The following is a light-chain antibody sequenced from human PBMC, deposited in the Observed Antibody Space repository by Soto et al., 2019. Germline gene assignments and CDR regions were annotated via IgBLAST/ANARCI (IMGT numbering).Light chain of an antibody. CDR3: QQYGDSSPHT. V-gene: IGKV3-20*01. Sequence: EIVLTQSPGTLSLSPGESATLSCRASQSVNSRFLASYQHKTGQAPRLLIYAASTRATGIPDRFSGSASGTAFTITIIRLVPEDFAVSYCQQYGDSSPHTFGQGTKLEIK. CDR2: AAS. CDR1: QSVNSRF. J-gene: IGKJ2*01.